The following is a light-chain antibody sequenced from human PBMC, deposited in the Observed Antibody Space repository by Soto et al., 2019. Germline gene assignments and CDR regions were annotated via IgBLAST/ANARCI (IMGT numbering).Light chain of an antibody. CDR3: QQYGSSGT. J-gene: IGKJ1*01. CDR1: ESVSNNY. V-gene: IGKV3-20*01. CDR2: GAS. Sequence: GXRAALSCRASESVSNNYLAWYQQKPGQAPRLLIYGASNRATAIPDRFSGSGSGTDFTLTISRLEPEDFAVYYCQQYGSSGTFGQGTKVDIK.